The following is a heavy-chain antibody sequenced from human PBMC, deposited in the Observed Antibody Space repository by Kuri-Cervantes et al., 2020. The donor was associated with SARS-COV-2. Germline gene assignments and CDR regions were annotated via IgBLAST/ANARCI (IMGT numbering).Heavy chain of an antibody. D-gene: IGHD6-13*01. CDR1: GGSVSSGSYY. CDR3: AYSIAATSRWFGP. V-gene: IGHV4-61*01. CDR2: INHSGST. Sequence: SETLSLTCTVSGGSVSSGSYYWSWIRQPPGKGLEWIGEINHSGSTNYNPSLKSRVTISVDTSKNQFSLKVRSVTAADTAVYYCAYSIAATSRWFGPWGQGTLVTVSS. J-gene: IGHJ5*02.